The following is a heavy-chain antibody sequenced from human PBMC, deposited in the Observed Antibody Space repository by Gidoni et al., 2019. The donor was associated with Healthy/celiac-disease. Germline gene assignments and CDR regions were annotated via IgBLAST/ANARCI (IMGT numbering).Heavy chain of an antibody. Sequence: QLQLVQSGAEVKKPGSSVQVSCTASGGTFSSYAISWVRQAPGQGLEWMGVIIPIFGTANYAQKFQGRVTITADESTRTAYMELSSLRSEDTAVYYCARGQHLRYFDWLYPYGMDVWGQGTTVTVSS. CDR2: IIPIFGTA. CDR3: ARGQHLRYFDWLYPYGMDV. D-gene: IGHD3-9*01. CDR1: GGTFSSYA. V-gene: IGHV1-69*01. J-gene: IGHJ6*02.